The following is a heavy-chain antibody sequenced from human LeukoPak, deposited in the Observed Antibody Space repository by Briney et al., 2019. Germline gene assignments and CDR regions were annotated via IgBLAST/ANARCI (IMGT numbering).Heavy chain of an antibody. CDR2: IASKTDGGTT. V-gene: IGHV3-15*04. Sequence: RGSLRLSCEGSAFIFSGHWMNWVRQTPGKGLEWVGRIASKTDGGTTDYAAPVKGRFTISRDDSKNTLFLQMNSLKTEDTVVYYCTTGIRGDCGQGTLVTVSS. CDR1: AFIFSGHW. CDR3: TTGIRGD. J-gene: IGHJ4*02.